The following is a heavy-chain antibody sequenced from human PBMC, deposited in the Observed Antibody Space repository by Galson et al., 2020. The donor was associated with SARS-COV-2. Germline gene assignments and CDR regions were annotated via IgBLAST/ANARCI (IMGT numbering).Heavy chain of an antibody. CDR1: GFPFSNYW. D-gene: IGHD1-1*01. CDR3: ARLAIGGTPDY. Sequence: GESLKISCTASGFPFSNYWMHRVRQLPGQGLEWVSRINNDGRSIGYVDSVKGRFTISRDNAKNTLYLQMNSLRVEDTAIYYCARLAIGGTPDYWGQGTLVTVSS. CDR2: INNDGRSI. V-gene: IGHV3-74*01. J-gene: IGHJ4*02.